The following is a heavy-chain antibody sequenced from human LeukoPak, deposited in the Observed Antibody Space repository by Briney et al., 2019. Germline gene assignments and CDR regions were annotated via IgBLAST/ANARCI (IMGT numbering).Heavy chain of an antibody. CDR3: ARGGYYGSGNDFRFDP. Sequence: SETLSLTCTVSGYSISSGYYWGWIRQPPGKGLEWIGSIYHSGSTYYNPSLKSRVTISVDTSKNQFSLKLSSVTAADTAVYYCARGGYYGSGNDFRFDPWGQGTLVTVSS. V-gene: IGHV4-38-2*02. D-gene: IGHD3-10*01. CDR1: GYSISSGYY. J-gene: IGHJ5*02. CDR2: IYHSGST.